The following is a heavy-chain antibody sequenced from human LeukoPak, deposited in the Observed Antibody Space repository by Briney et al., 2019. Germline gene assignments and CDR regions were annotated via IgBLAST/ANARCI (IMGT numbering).Heavy chain of an antibody. D-gene: IGHD4-17*01. V-gene: IGHV1-69*05. J-gene: IGHJ4*02. Sequence: ASVKVSCKASGGTFSSYAISWVRQAPGQGLEWMGGIIPIFGTANYAQKFQGRVTITTDESTSTAYMELSSLRSEDTAVYYCARVPTTVTTWFGYWGQGTLVTVSS. CDR2: IIPIFGTA. CDR3: ARVPTTVTTWFGY. CDR1: GGTFSSYA.